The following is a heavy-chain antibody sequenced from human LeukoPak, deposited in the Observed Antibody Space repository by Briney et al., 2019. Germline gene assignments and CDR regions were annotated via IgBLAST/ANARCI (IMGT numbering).Heavy chain of an antibody. CDR3: ARVLHSDDHRRNNWFDP. Sequence: KTGGSLRLSCAASGFTFSSCSMNWVRQAPGKGLEWVSSISSSSSYIYYTDSVKGRFTIPRDDAKNSLYLQMNSLRAEDTAVYYCARVLHSDDHRRNNWFDPWGQGTLVTVSS. CDR1: GFTFSSCS. J-gene: IGHJ5*02. V-gene: IGHV3-21*01. CDR2: ISSSSSYI. D-gene: IGHD1-14*01.